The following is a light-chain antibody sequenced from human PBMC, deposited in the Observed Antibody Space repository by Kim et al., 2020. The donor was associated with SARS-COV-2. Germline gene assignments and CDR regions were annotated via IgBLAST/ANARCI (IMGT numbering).Light chain of an antibody. V-gene: IGKV3-11*01. CDR2: DAS. CDR1: QSVSRY. CDR3: QQRSDWRLT. Sequence: LSPGERAPLSCRASQSVSRYLGWYQQKPGQAPRLLIYDASNRATGTPARFSGSGSGTDFTLTISNLEPEDFAVYYCQQRSDWRLTFGGGTKVDIK. J-gene: IGKJ4*01.